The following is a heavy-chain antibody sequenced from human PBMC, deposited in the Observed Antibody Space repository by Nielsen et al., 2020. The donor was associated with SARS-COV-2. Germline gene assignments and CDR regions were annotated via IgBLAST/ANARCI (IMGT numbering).Heavy chain of an antibody. V-gene: IGHV3-48*03. CDR3: ARDKASIAARMIDY. CDR2: ISSSGSTI. D-gene: IGHD6-6*01. Sequence: GESLKISCAASGFTFSSYEMNWVRQAPGKGLEWVSYISSSGSTIYYADSVKGRFTISRDNSKNTLYLQMNSLRAEDTAVYYCARDKASIAARMIDYWGQGTLVTVSS. J-gene: IGHJ4*02. CDR1: GFTFSSYE.